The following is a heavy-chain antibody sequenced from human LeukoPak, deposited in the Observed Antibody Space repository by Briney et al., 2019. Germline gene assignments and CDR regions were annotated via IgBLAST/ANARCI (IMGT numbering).Heavy chain of an antibody. V-gene: IGHV3-30*18. J-gene: IGHJ4*02. CDR3: AKAKYCSGGSCYSFFDY. D-gene: IGHD2-15*01. CDR2: ISYDGSNK. CDR1: GFTFSSYG. Sequence: AGGSLRLSCAASGFTFSSYGMHWVRQAPGKGLEWVAVISYDGSNKYYADSVKGRFAISRDNSKNTLYLQMNSLRAEDTAVYYCAKAKYCSGGSCYSFFDYWGQGTLVTVSS.